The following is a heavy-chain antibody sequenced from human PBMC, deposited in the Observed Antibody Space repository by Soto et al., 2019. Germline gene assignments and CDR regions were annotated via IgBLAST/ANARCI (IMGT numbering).Heavy chain of an antibody. Sequence: PSETLSLTCAVYGGSFSPYFWTWIRQPPGKGLEWIGEINHSGSTNYNPSLKSRVTISVDTSKNQFSLNLSSVTAADTAVYYCARGHEYYYDRSGSGYWFDPWGQGTPVTVAS. CDR2: INHSGST. CDR1: GGSFSPYF. D-gene: IGHD3-22*01. V-gene: IGHV4-34*01. J-gene: IGHJ5*02. CDR3: ARGHEYYYDRSGSGYWFDP.